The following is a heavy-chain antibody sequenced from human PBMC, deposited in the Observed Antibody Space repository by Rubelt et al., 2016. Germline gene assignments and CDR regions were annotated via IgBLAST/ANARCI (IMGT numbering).Heavy chain of an antibody. CDR2: IYHSGST. V-gene: IGHV4-39*07. D-gene: IGHD3-22*01. CDR1: GGSISSSSYY. J-gene: IGHJ4*02. Sequence: QLQLQESGPGLVKPSETLSLTCTVSGGSISSSSYYWGWIRQPPGKGLEWIGYIYHSGSTYYNPSLRSRVTISVDRSKNQFSLKLSSVTAAYTAGVYCARVNYYDSSGYYLALDYWGQGTLVTVSS. CDR3: ARVNYYDSSGYYLALDY.